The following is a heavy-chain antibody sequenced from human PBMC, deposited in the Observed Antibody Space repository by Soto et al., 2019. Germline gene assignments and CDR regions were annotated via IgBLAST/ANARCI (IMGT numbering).Heavy chain of an antibody. V-gene: IGHV4-4*02. CDR3: ASKYCPSTICYLFDN. Sequence: SETLSLTCSVSGGSITSNHWWSWVRRAPGKGLEWIGEIFHRGTSHHNPSLESRVTLSVDKSKNQFSLMLTSVTAADTAVYYCASKYCPSTICYLFDNWGQGALVTVSS. CDR1: GGSITSNHW. D-gene: IGHD2-15*01. CDR2: IFHRGTS. J-gene: IGHJ4*02.